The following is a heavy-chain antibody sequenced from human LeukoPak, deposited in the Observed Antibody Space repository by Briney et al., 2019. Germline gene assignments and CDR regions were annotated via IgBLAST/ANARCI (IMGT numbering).Heavy chain of an antibody. Sequence: ASVKVSCKVSGYIFTSYAMHWVRQAPGQRLEWMGWINPGNGNTKYSQKFQGRVTITRDTSASTAYMELSSLRSEDTAVYYCASDWTSDSMVFWGQGTLVTVSS. CDR2: INPGNGNT. CDR1: GYIFTSYA. CDR3: ASDWTSDSMVF. J-gene: IGHJ4*02. D-gene: IGHD2/OR15-2a*01. V-gene: IGHV1-3*01.